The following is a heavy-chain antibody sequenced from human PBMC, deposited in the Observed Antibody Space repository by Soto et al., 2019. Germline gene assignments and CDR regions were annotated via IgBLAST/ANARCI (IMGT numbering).Heavy chain of an antibody. V-gene: IGHV4-34*01. J-gene: IGHJ6*02. CDR3: ARVSGIYYYGMDV. Sequence: RCISKTPGKGLEWIGEINHSGSTNYNPSLKSRVTISVDTSKNQFSLKLSSVTAADTAVYYCARVSGIYYYGMDVWGQGTTVTVSS. D-gene: IGHD3-10*01. CDR2: INHSGST.